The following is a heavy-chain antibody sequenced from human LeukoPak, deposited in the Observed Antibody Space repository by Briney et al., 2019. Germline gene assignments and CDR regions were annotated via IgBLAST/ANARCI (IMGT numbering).Heavy chain of an antibody. Sequence: ASVKVSCKASGYTFTGYYMHWVRQAPGQGLEWMGWISAYNGNTNYAQKFQGRVTMTRDTSISTAYMELSRLRSDDTAVYYCARDLGYCSSTSCSIDYWGQGTLVTVSS. CDR2: ISAYNGNT. D-gene: IGHD2-2*01. CDR1: GYTFTGYY. J-gene: IGHJ4*02. V-gene: IGHV1-2*02. CDR3: ARDLGYCSSTSCSIDY.